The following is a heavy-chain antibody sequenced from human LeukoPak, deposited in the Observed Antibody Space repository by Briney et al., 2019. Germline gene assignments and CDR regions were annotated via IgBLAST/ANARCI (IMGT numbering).Heavy chain of an antibody. CDR2: IYYSGST. CDR3: ARDGYLYYYDSSGYSDAPADY. Sequence: PSETLSLTCTVSGGSISSYYWGWIRQPPGKGLEWIGSIYYSGSTYYNPSLKSRVTISVDTSKNQFSLKLSSVTAADTAVYYCARDGYLYYYDSSGYSDAPADYWGQGTLVTVSS. CDR1: GGSISSYY. D-gene: IGHD3-22*01. J-gene: IGHJ4*02. V-gene: IGHV4-39*07.